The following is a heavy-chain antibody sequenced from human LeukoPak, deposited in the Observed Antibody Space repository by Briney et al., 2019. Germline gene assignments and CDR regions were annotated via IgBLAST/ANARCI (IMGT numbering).Heavy chain of an antibody. J-gene: IGHJ4*02. D-gene: IGHD5-24*01. V-gene: IGHV1-18*04. CDR3: ARDVVEMATIPFDY. CDR2: ISAYNGNT. CDR1: GYTFTGYY. Sequence: ASVKVSCKASGYTFTGYYMHWVRQAPGQGLEWMGWISAYNGNTNYAQKLQGRVTMTTDTSTSTAYMELRSLRSDDTAVYYCARDVVEMATIPFDYWGQGTLVTVSS.